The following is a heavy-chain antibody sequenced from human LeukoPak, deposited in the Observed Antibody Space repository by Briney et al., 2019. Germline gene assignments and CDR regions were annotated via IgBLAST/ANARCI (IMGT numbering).Heavy chain of an antibody. Sequence: GGSLRLSCAASGFTFSNYWMIWVRQAPGKGLEWVANLNRDGGEKYYVDSVKGRFTISRDNTKNSLYLQMSSLRADDTAVYYCASYILNAGDSNWYDRWGQGTLVTVSS. D-gene: IGHD2-21*01. J-gene: IGHJ5*02. CDR3: ASYILNAGDSNWYDR. V-gene: IGHV3-7*01. CDR2: LNRDGGEK. CDR1: GFTFSNYW.